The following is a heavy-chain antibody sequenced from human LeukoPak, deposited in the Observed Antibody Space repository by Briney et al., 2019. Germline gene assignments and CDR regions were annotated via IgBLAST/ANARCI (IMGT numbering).Heavy chain of an antibody. J-gene: IGHJ4*02. CDR1: GFTFDDYA. V-gene: IGHV3-43*02. CDR2: ISGDGGST. D-gene: IGHD3-3*01. Sequence: PGGSLRLSCAASGFTFDDYAMHWVRQAPGKGLDWVSLISGDGGSTYYADSVKGRFTISRDNSKNSLYLQMNSLRVEDTALYYCAKDSNDFVYYFDYWGQGTLVTVSS. CDR3: AKDSNDFVYYFDY.